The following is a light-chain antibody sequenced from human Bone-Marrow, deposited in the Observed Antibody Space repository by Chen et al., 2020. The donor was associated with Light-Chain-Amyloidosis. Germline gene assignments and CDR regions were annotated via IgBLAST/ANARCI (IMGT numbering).Light chain of an antibody. CDR3: SSYTSSSTL. CDR1: SSDVGGYNY. Sequence: QSALTQPASVSGSPGQSIPISCTGTSSDVGGYNYVSWYQQHPGKAPKLMIYEVSNRPSGVSSRFSGSKSGNTASLTISGLQAEDEADYYCSSYTSSSTLFGGGTKLTVL. J-gene: IGLJ2*01. CDR2: EVS. V-gene: IGLV2-14*01.